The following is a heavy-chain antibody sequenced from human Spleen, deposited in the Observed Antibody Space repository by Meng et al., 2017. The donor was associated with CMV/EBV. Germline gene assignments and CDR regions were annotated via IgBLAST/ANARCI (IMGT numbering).Heavy chain of an antibody. J-gene: IGHJ2*01. CDR1: GFTFSSYS. CDR2: ISSSSSYI. CDR3: ARTVAAAGRRDWYFDL. V-gene: IGHV3-21*01. Sequence: GFTFSSYSMNWVRQAPGKGLEWVSSISSSSSYIYYADSVKGRFTISRDNAKNSLYLQMNSLRAEDTAVYYCARTVAAAGRRDWYFDLWGRGTLVTVSS. D-gene: IGHD6-13*01.